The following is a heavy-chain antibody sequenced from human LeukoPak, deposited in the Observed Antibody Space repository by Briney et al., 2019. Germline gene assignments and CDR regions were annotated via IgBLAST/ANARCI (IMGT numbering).Heavy chain of an antibody. J-gene: IGHJ4*02. CDR2: IWDHQSNK. Sequence: PGGSLRLSCAASGFTFSSYGMHWVRQAPGKGLEWVAVIWDHQSNKYYADSVHGRITISRDNSKNALYLQVSCVSAEDTPVYCCAIDMELAGTGIDYWGQGPLVSVSS. CDR3: AIDMELAGTGIDY. V-gene: IGHV3-33*08. D-gene: IGHD6-19*01. CDR1: GFTFSSYG.